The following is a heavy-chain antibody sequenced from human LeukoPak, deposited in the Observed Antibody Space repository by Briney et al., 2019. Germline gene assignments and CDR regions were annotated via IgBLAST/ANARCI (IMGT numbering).Heavy chain of an antibody. CDR3: AGSGYYLRWFDP. CDR1: GFTFSNYS. Sequence: GGSLRLSCAGSGFTFSNYSINWVRQAPGKGLEWVSSISPSSHYIYYADSVKGRFTISRDNSKNTLYLQMNSLRAEDTAVYYCAGSGYYLRWFDPWGQGTLVTVSS. V-gene: IGHV3-21*01. D-gene: IGHD3-3*01. CDR2: ISPSSHYI. J-gene: IGHJ5*02.